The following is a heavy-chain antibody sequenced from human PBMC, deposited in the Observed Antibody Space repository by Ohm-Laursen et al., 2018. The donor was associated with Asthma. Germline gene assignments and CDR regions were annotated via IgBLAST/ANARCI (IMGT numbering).Heavy chain of an antibody. V-gene: IGHV3-33*05. CDR3: AKEMLVVPAAIYWI. D-gene: IGHD2-2*01. CDR2: ISYDGSNK. Sequence: RSLRLSCAASGFTFSSYGMHWVRQAPGKGLEWVAVISYDGSNKYYADSVKGRFTISRDNSKNTLYLQMNSLRAEDTAVYYCAKEMLVVPAAIYWIWGQGTLVTVSS. CDR1: GFTFSSYG. J-gene: IGHJ4*02.